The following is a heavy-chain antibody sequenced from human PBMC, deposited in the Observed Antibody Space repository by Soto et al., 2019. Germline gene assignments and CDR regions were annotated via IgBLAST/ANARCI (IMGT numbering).Heavy chain of an antibody. J-gene: IGHJ4*02. Sequence: SETLSLTCAVSGGSISSTNWWSWVRQPPGKGLEWIAEIYHSGSPNYNPSLKSRATISVDKSKNQFSLKLSSVTAADTAVYYCARRWGYSFDYWGQGTLVTVSS. CDR2: IYHSGSP. CDR1: GGSISSTNW. V-gene: IGHV4-4*02. D-gene: IGHD7-27*01. CDR3: ARRWGYSFDY.